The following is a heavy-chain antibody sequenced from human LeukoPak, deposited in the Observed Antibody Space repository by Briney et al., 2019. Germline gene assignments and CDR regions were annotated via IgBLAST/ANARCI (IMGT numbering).Heavy chain of an antibody. CDR3: ARVPEPASWLNVIDI. CDR1: GYTFTGYY. V-gene: IGHV1-2*04. CDR2: INPNSGGT. D-gene: IGHD1-14*01. J-gene: IGHJ3*02. Sequence: VASVKVSCKASGYTFTGYYMHWVRQAPGQGLEWMGWINPNSGGTNYAQKFQGWVTMTRDTSTSTVYMELSSLRSDDTAVYYCARVPEPASWLNVIDIWGQGTMVTVSS.